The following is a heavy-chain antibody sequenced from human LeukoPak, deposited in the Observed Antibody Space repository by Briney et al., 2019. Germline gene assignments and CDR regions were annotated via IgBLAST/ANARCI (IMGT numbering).Heavy chain of an antibody. CDR3: MAV. J-gene: IGHJ6*03. V-gene: IGHV4-39*02. CDR1: AGAISSSDYY. Sequence: SETLSLTCTVSAGAISSSDYYWGWIRQSPGKGLEWIGRISYSGNTYDNPSLKSRVTISVDTSKNHFSLRLSSVTAADTAVYYYMAVWGEGTTVAVSS. CDR2: ISYSGNT.